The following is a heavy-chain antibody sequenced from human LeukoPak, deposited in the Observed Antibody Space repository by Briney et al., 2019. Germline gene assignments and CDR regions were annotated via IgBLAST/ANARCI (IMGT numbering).Heavy chain of an antibody. CDR1: GGSISSGGYY. CDR2: IYYSGST. D-gene: IGHD3-22*01. Sequence: SETLSLTCTVSGGSISSGGYYWSWIRHHPGKGLEWIGYIYYSGSTYYNPSLKSRVTISVDTSKNQFSLKLSSVTAADTAVYYCAGTGPYDGSGYYSPARYYFDYWGQGTLVTVSS. J-gene: IGHJ4*02. CDR3: AGTGPYDGSGYYSPARYYFDY. V-gene: IGHV4-31*03.